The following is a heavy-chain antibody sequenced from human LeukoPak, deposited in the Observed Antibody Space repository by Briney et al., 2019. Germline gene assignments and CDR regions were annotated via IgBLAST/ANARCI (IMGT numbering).Heavy chain of an antibody. V-gene: IGHV3-53*01. CDR1: GFTVSNNQ. Sequence: GGSLRLSCAASGFTVSNNQMIWVRQAPGKGLEWVSVIYGGGSTYYADSVKGRFTISRDNSKNTLYLQMSSLRAEDTAVYYCARGGGAVSLDHWGQGTLVTVSS. CDR2: IYGGGST. CDR3: ARGGGAVSLDH. J-gene: IGHJ4*02. D-gene: IGHD6-19*01.